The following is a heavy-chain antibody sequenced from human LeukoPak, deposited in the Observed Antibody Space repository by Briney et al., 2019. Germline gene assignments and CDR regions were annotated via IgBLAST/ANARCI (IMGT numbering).Heavy chain of an antibody. CDR1: GFTFSSYG. CDR2: IWYDGSNK. J-gene: IGHJ4*02. CDR3: ARDSSYGSGSSFDY. V-gene: IGHV3-33*01. D-gene: IGHD3-10*01. Sequence: PGRSLRLSCAASGFTFSSYGMHWVRQAPGKGLEWVAVIWYDGSNKYYADSVKGRFTISRDNSENTLYLQMNSLRAEDTAVYYCARDSSYGSGSSFDYWGQGTLVTVSS.